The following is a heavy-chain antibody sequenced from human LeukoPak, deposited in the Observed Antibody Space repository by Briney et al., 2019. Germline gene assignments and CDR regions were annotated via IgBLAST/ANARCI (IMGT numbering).Heavy chain of an antibody. J-gene: IGHJ4*02. Sequence: GGSLRLSCAASGFTFSSYAMSWVRQAPGKGLEWVSALSGSGGSTYYADSVKGRFTISRDNSKNTLYLQMNSLRAEDTAVYYCAKGGYCTNGVCYSNTYFDYWGQGTLVTVSS. CDR1: GFTFSSYA. CDR2: LSGSGGST. D-gene: IGHD2-8*01. CDR3: AKGGYCTNGVCYSNTYFDY. V-gene: IGHV3-23*01.